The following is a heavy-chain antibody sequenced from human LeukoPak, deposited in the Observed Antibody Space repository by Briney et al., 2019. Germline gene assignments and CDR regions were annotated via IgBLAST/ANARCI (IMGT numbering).Heavy chain of an antibody. J-gene: IGHJ4*02. Sequence: GGSLRLSCAASGFIFSNYALTWVRQAPGKGLEWVSAISATNGTTYYADSVKGRFTISRDNSMNTLYLQMKTLRAGDTAVYYCAKGYSSGWPNYYFDYWGQGTLVTVSS. CDR3: AKGYSSGWPNYYFDY. CDR2: ISATNGTT. V-gene: IGHV3-23*01. CDR1: GFIFSNYA. D-gene: IGHD6-19*01.